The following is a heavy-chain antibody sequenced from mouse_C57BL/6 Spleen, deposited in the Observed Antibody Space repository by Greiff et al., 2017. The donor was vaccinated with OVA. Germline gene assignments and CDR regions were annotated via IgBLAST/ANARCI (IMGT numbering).Heavy chain of an antibody. D-gene: IGHD3-3*01. CDR2: ISYDGSN. V-gene: IGHV3-6*01. CDR3: ARGGDEDYAMDY. J-gene: IGHJ4*01. CDR1: GYSITSGYY. Sequence: EVKLQQSGPGLVKPSQSLSLTCSVTGYSITSGYYWNWIRQFPGNKLEWMGYISYDGSNNYNPSLKNRISIPRDTSKNQFFLKLNSDTTEDTATYDCARGGDEDYAMDYWGQGTSVTVSS.